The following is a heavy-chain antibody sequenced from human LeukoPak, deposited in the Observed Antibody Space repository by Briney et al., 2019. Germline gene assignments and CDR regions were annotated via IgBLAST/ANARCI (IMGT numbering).Heavy chain of an antibody. CDR1: GGSISSGSYF. CDR3: ARDGAPFRRQQLVRAWFDP. J-gene: IGHJ5*02. Sequence: SETLSLTCTVSGGSISSGSYFWSWIRQPAGKGLEWIGRIYTSGSTNYNPSLQSRVTISVDTSKNQFSLKLSSVTAADTAVYYCARDGAPFRRQQLVRAWFDPWGQGTLVTVSS. CDR2: IYTSGST. V-gene: IGHV4-61*02. D-gene: IGHD6-13*01.